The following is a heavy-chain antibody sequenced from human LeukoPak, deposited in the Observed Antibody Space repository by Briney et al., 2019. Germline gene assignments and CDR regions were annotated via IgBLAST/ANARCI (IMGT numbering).Heavy chain of an antibody. CDR1: GGTFSSYA. CDR3: ASNREQQLVLQGWFDP. V-gene: IGHV1-69*13. CDR2: IIPIFGTA. Sequence: ASVKVSCKASGGTFSSYAISWVRQAPGQGLEWMGGIIPIFGTANYAQKFQGRVTIIADESTSTAYMELSSLRSEDTAVYYCASNREQQLVLQGWFDPWGQGTLVTVSS. J-gene: IGHJ5*02. D-gene: IGHD6-13*01.